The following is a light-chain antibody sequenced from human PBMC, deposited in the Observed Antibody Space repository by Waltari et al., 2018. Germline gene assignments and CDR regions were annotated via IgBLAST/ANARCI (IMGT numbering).Light chain of an antibody. V-gene: IGLV3-10*01. Sequence: SFELTQPPSVSVSPGQTARITCSGDALPKKYAYWYQQKSGQAPGLVIYDDSKRPSGIPERCSGSNSGTMATLTISGAQVEDEADYYCYSTDSSGDHRVFGGGTKLTVL. CDR3: YSTDSSGDHRV. CDR2: DDS. CDR1: ALPKKY. J-gene: IGLJ3*02.